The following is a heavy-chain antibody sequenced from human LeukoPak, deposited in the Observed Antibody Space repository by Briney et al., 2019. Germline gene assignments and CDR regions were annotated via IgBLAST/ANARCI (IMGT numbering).Heavy chain of an antibody. D-gene: IGHD5-12*01. V-gene: IGHV3-7*01. Sequence: PGGSLRLSCAASGFTFSSYWMSLVRQARGKGMEWVANINQDGSEKYYVDSVKGRFTISRDNAKNSLYLQMNSLRAEDTAVYYCARASASYSAYDDYWGQGTLVTVSS. J-gene: IGHJ4*02. CDR1: GFTFSSYW. CDR3: ARASASYSAYDDY. CDR2: INQDGSEK.